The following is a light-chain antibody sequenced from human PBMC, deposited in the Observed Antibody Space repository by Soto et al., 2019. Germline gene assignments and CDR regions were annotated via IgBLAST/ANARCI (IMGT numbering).Light chain of an antibody. Sequence: EIGFTQSPSTLSLSPGERATLSCRAGQSVSSSYLAWYQQKPGQAPRLLIYGASSRATGIPDRFSGSGSGTDFTLTINSLQSEDFAIYYCQPYNNWPLTFGGGTKVDIK. CDR2: GAS. CDR3: QPYNNWPLT. V-gene: IGKV3-20*01. J-gene: IGKJ4*01. CDR1: QSVSSSY.